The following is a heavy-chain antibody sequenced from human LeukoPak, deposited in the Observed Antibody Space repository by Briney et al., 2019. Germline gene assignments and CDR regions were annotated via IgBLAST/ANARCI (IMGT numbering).Heavy chain of an antibody. D-gene: IGHD1-26*01. V-gene: IGHV3-23*01. J-gene: IGHJ6*03. CDR3: AKDSGGTYFYYYYYMDV. CDR1: GFSFSTYA. CDR2: ISAGGATI. Sequence: PGGSLRLSCAASGFSFSTYAMSWVRQAPGKGLEGVSAISAGGATIYYADSVKGRFTVSRDNSKNTLYLHMNSLRAEDTAIYYCAKDSGGTYFYYYYYMDVWGKGTTVTVSS.